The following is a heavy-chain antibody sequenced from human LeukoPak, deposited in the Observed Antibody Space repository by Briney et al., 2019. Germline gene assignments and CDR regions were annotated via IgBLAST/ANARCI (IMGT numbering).Heavy chain of an antibody. CDR2: IIPIFGTA. J-gene: IGHJ5*02. V-gene: IGHV1-69*13. CDR1: GYTFTSYY. CDR3: ARVTRPSGVAAAELP. Sequence: ASVKVSCKASGYTFTSYYMHWVRQAPGQGLEWMGGIIPIFGTANYAQKFQGRVTITADESTSTAYMELSSLRSEDTAVYYCARVTRPSGVAAAELPWGQGTLVTVSS. D-gene: IGHD6-13*01.